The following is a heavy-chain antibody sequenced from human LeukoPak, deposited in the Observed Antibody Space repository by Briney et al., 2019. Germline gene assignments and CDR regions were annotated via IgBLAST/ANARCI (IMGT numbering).Heavy chain of an antibody. J-gene: IGHJ4*02. CDR2: INPNSGGT. V-gene: IGHV1-2*02. CDR3: ARVAYDILTGLDHGVDY. Sequence: GASVKVSCKASGYTFTGYYMHWVRQAPGQGLEWMGWINPNSGGTNYAQKFQGRVTMTRDTSISTAYMELSRLRSDDTAVYYCARVAYDILTGLDHGVDYWGQGTLVTVSS. CDR1: GYTFTGYY. D-gene: IGHD3-9*01.